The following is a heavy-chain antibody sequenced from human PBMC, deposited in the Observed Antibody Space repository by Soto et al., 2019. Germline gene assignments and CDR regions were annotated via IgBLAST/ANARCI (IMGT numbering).Heavy chain of an antibody. Sequence: SETLSLTCTVSGGSISSSSYYWGWIRQPPGKGLEWIGSIYYSGSTYYNPSLKSRVTISVDTSKNQFSLKLSSVTAADTAVYYCARHSRPIFGVVYYYYYGMDVWGQGTTVTVSS. CDR1: GGSISSSSYY. CDR3: ARHSRPIFGVVYYYYYGMDV. V-gene: IGHV4-39*01. CDR2: IYYSGST. D-gene: IGHD3-3*01. J-gene: IGHJ6*02.